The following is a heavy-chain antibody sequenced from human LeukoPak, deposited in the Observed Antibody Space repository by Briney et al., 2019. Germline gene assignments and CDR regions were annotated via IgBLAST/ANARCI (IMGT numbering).Heavy chain of an antibody. D-gene: IGHD6-13*01. CDR2: ISSSSSYI. V-gene: IGHV3-21*01. Sequence: AGGSLRLSCAASGFTFSSYSMNWVRQAPGKGLEWVSSISSSSSYIYYADSVKGRFTISRDNAKSSLYLQMNSLRAEDTAVYYCARARSSSWYRSPLDYWGQGTLVTVSS. CDR1: GFTFSSYS. CDR3: ARARSSSWYRSPLDY. J-gene: IGHJ4*02.